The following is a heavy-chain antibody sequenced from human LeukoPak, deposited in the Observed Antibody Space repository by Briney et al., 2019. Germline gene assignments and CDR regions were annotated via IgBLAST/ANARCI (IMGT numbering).Heavy chain of an antibody. Sequence: GGSLRLSCAASGFTFSSYAMSWVRQAPGKGLEWVSAISGSGGSTYYADSVKGRFTISGDNSKNTLYLQMNSLRAEDTAVYYCAKLTDEHSKYYYDSSGYYYGGGYYFDYWGQGTLVTVSS. CDR3: AKLTDEHSKYYYDSSGYYYGGGYYFDY. V-gene: IGHV3-23*01. J-gene: IGHJ4*02. D-gene: IGHD3-22*01. CDR2: ISGSGGST. CDR1: GFTFSSYA.